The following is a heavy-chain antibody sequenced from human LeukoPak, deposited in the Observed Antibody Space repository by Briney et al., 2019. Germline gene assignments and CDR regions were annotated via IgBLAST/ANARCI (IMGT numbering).Heavy chain of an antibody. D-gene: IGHD2-21*02. CDR3: VKGSSDFVETYAFDL. V-gene: IGHV3-23*01. J-gene: IGHJ3*01. CDR2: IDRSGDNT. Sequence: GGSLRLSCAASGLSVSSFGMSWVRQAPGKGLEWVSGIDRSGDNTYYADSVQGRFTISRDNSKSTLYLQMDSLRAEDTALYYCVKGSSDFVETYAFDLWGQGTLVTVSS. CDR1: GLSVSSFG.